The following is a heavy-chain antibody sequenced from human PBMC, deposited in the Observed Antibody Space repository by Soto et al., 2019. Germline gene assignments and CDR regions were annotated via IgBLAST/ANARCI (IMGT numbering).Heavy chain of an antibody. Sequence: HPGGSLRLSCAASGFTFNNYAMNWVRQAPGKGLEWVSGISGSGGSTYYADSVKGRFTISRDNSKNTLYLQMDSLRAEDTAVYFCAKEMIAAAGTFDYWGQGTLVTVSS. CDR1: GFTFNNYA. CDR2: ISGSGGST. CDR3: AKEMIAAAGTFDY. D-gene: IGHD6-13*01. V-gene: IGHV3-23*01. J-gene: IGHJ4*02.